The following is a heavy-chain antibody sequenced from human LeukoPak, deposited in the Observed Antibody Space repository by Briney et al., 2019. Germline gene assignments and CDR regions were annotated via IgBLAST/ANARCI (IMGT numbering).Heavy chain of an antibody. CDR1: GGTFSSYA. D-gene: IGHD3-22*01. CDR3: ARDREDSSRQQNGAFGI. J-gene: IGHJ3*02. CDR2: IIPIFGTA. Sequence: GASVKVSCKASGGTFSSYAISWVRQAPGQGLEWMGGIIPIFGTANYAQKFQGRVTITADESTSTAYMELSSLRSEDTAVYYCARDREDSSRQQNGAFGIWGQGTMVTVSS. V-gene: IGHV1-69*13.